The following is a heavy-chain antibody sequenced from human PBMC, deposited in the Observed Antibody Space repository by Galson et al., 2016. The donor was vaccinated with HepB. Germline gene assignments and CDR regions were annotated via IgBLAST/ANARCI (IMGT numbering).Heavy chain of an antibody. D-gene: IGHD5-24*01. CDR2: ITTSSGYT. V-gene: IGHV3-11*06. Sequence: SLRLSCAVSGFTFSDYYMSWIRQAPGKGLEFVSYITTSSGYTDYADSVKGRFTISRDNAKNSLYLQMNDLRAEDTAIYYCVRKRGVKTWLQLKDAFDMWGQGTMVTVSS. CDR1: GFTFSDYY. J-gene: IGHJ3*02. CDR3: VRKRGVKTWLQLKDAFDM.